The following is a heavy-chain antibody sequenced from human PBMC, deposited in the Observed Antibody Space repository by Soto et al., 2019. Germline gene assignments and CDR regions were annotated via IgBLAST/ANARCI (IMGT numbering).Heavy chain of an antibody. Sequence: SETLSLTCTVSGGSISSYYWSWIRQPPGKGLEWIGYIYNSGSTNYNPFLKSRVTISVDTSENQFSLKLSSVTATDTAVYYCARLNGYSSSLDYWGQGTLVTV. J-gene: IGHJ4*02. CDR2: IYNSGST. D-gene: IGHD6-13*01. CDR3: ARLNGYSSSLDY. CDR1: GGSISSYY. V-gene: IGHV4-59*08.